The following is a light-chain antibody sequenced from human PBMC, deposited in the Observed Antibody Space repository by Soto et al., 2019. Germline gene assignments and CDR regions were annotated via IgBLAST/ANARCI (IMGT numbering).Light chain of an antibody. V-gene: IGLV2-11*01. CDR3: CSYAGSQTLI. J-gene: IGLJ2*01. CDR1: SSDVGGYDY. Sequence: QSVLTQPRSVSGSPGQSVTISCARTSSDVGGYDYVSWYQQHPDKVPKILIFDVTKRPSGVPARFTGSKSGNTASLTISGLQADDEADYYCCSYAGSQTLIFGGGTKLTVL. CDR2: DVT.